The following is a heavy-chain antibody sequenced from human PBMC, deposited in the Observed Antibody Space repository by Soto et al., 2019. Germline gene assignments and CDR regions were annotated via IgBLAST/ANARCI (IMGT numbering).Heavy chain of an antibody. CDR3: ARGQEGIVATH. D-gene: IGHD5-12*01. Sequence: QLQQWGAGLLKPSETLSLTCAVNGASFTGYYWSWIRQPPGKGLEWIGEIKHWGGTNYSPSLRGRVTISADTSKNQCSLKLNSVTGADTAVYYCARGQEGIVATHWDQGTLVTVSS. V-gene: IGHV4-34*01. CDR2: IKHWGGT. CDR1: GASFTGYY. J-gene: IGHJ4*02.